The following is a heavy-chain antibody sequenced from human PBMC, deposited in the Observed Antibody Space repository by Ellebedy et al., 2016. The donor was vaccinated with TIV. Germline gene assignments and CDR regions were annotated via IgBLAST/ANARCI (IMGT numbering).Heavy chain of an antibody. Sequence: PGGSLRLSCAASGFTFSNYGMHWVRQAPGKGLEWVSLISVSGGSTYYADSVKGRFTISRDNSKNTLYLQMNSLRAEDTAVYYCANRASAGSGGYWGQGTLVTVSS. V-gene: IGHV3-23*01. CDR3: ANRASAGSGGY. CDR2: ISVSGGST. J-gene: IGHJ4*02. D-gene: IGHD6-13*01. CDR1: GFTFSNYG.